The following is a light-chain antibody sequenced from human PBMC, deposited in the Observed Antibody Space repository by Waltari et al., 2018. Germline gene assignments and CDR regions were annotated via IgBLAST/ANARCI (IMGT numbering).Light chain of an antibody. CDR2: DVS. V-gene: IGLV2-8*01. CDR1: AFKY. J-gene: IGLJ1*01. Sequence: QSALTQPPSASGSEVQSVTISCSGAFKYVSWYQKHPGKAPKLLIYDVSKRSSGGTDRFSGSQSGDTASLTVSWVQFEDEAVYYCSSYAATNNLRNVFGTGTRLTVL. CDR3: SSYAATNNLRNV.